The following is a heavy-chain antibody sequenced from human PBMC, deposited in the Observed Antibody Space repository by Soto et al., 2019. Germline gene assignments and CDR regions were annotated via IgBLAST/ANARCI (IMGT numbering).Heavy chain of an antibody. Sequence: GASVKVSCKASGYTFTNYGIIWVRQAPGQGLEWMGWISAYNGNTNYAQKLQGRVTMTTDTSTSTAYMELRSLRSDDTAVYYCARDEGVVVAATVGDAFDIWGQGTMVTVSS. J-gene: IGHJ3*02. CDR3: ARDEGVVVAATVGDAFDI. CDR2: ISAYNGNT. D-gene: IGHD2-15*01. V-gene: IGHV1-18*01. CDR1: GYTFTNYG.